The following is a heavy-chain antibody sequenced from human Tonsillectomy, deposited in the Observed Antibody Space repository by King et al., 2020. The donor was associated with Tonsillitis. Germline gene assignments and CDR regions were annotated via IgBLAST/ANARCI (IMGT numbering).Heavy chain of an antibody. D-gene: IGHD3-10*01. CDR1: GGSISSSSYY. Sequence: QLQESGPGLVKPSETLSLTCTVSGGSISSSSYYWGWIRQPPGKGLEWIGSIYYSGSTYYNPSLKSRVTISVDTSKNQFSLKLSSVTAADTAVYYWARAPDVFVWFGESDPYGMDVWGQGTTVTVSS. V-gene: IGHV4-39*07. CDR2: IYYSGST. J-gene: IGHJ6*02. CDR3: ARAPDVFVWFGESDPYGMDV.